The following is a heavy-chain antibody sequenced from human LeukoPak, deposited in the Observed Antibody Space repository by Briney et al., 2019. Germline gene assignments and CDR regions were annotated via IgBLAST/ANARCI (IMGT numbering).Heavy chain of an antibody. CDR2: IYYSGST. J-gene: IGHJ6*03. CDR3: ARRYYDILTGYYYMDV. Sequence: SETLSLTCAVSGGSISSGGYSWSWIRQPPGKGLEWIGYIYYSGSTYYNPSLKSRVTISVDTSKNQFSLKLSSVTAADTAVYYCARRYYDILTGYYYMDVWGKGTTVTVSS. V-gene: IGHV4-30-4*07. CDR1: GGSISSGGYS. D-gene: IGHD3-9*01.